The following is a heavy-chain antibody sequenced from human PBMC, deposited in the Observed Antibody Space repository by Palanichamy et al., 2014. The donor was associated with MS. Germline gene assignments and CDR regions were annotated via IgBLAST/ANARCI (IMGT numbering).Heavy chain of an antibody. V-gene: IGHV4-39*01. Sequence: QLQLQESGPGLVKPSETLSLTCTVSGGSISSSSYYWGWIRQPPGKGLEWIGSIYYSGSTYYNPSLKSRVTISVDTSKNQFSLKLSSVTAADTAVYYCARSTYSGYEWHYWGQGTLVTVSS. CDR3: ARSTYSGYEWHY. CDR1: GGSISSSSYY. CDR2: IYYSGST. J-gene: IGHJ4*02. D-gene: IGHD5-12*01.